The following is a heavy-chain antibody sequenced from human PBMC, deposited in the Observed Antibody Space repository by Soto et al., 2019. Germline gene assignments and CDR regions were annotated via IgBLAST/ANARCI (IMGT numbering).Heavy chain of an antibody. CDR2: ISYDGSNK. J-gene: IGHJ4*02. CDR3: AKGGLSFFGVVTGTYYFDY. CDR1: GFTFSSYG. D-gene: IGHD3-3*01. Sequence: GGSLRLSCAASGFTFSSYGMHWVRQAPGKGLEWVAVISYDGSNKYYADSVKGRFTISRDNSKNTLYLQMNSLRAEDTAVYYCAKGGLSFFGVVTGTYYFDYWGQGTLVTVSS. V-gene: IGHV3-30*18.